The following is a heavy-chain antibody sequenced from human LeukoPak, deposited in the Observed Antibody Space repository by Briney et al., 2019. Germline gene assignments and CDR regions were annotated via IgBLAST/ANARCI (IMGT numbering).Heavy chain of an antibody. D-gene: IGHD6-6*01. Sequence: SETLSLTCAVSGGSISIYYWSGVRQPPGKGLECGGYIYYSGSTNYNPSLKSRVTISLDTSNNQFSLKLSSVNAAATAVYNCAREQGIAARQGFDYWGEGTPVTVSS. V-gene: IGHV4-59*01. CDR2: IYYSGST. CDR1: GGSISIYY. J-gene: IGHJ4*02. CDR3: AREQGIAARQGFDY.